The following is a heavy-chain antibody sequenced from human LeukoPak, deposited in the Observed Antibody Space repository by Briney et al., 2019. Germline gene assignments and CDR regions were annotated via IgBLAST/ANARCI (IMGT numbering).Heavy chain of an antibody. D-gene: IGHD3-22*01. Sequence: PGGSLRLSCAASGFTFSSYAMSWVRQAPGKGLEWVSAISGSGGSTYYADSVKGRFTISRDNSKNTLYLQMNSLRAEDTAVYYCAKDHRYYYDSSGYYVYWGQGTLVTVSS. V-gene: IGHV3-23*01. CDR1: GFTFSSYA. CDR3: AKDHRYYYDSSGYYVY. CDR2: ISGSGGST. J-gene: IGHJ4*02.